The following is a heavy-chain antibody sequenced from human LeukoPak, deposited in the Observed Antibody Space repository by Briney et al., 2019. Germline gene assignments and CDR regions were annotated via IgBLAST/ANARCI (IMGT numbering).Heavy chain of an antibody. CDR3: ARDRGWFGATDY. D-gene: IGHD3-10*01. CDR1: GFTFDDYG. CDR2: MNWNGVST. Sequence: GGSLRLSCAASGFTFDDYGMSWVRQAPGKGLEWVSGMNWNGVSTAYADSVKGRFTISRDNAKNSLYLQMNSLRADDTALYYCARDRGWFGATDYWGQGALVTVSS. J-gene: IGHJ4*02. V-gene: IGHV3-20*04.